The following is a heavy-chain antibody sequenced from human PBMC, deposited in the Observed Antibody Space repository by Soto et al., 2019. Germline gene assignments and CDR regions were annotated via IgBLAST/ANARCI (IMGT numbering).Heavy chain of an antibody. J-gene: IGHJ4*02. CDR1: GFTFSSYA. D-gene: IGHD2-2*01. Sequence: GGSLRLSCAASGFTFSSYAMSWVRQAPGKGLEWVSAISGSGGSTYYADSVKGRFTISRDNSKNTLYLQMNSLRAEDTAVYYCAKDIWGREYCSSTSCYSADFDYWGQGTLITVSS. CDR3: AKDIWGREYCSSTSCYSADFDY. V-gene: IGHV3-23*01. CDR2: ISGSGGST.